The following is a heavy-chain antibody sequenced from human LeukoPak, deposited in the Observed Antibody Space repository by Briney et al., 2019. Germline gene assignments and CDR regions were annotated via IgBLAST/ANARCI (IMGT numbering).Heavy chain of an antibody. V-gene: IGHV5-51*01. CDR2: IYPADSDT. CDR1: GCIFTHYW. J-gene: IGHJ3*02. Sequence: GESLKISCQVSGCIFTHYWIGWVRQMPGKGLESMGIIYPADSDTTYSPSFQGQVTISADKSIDTVYLQWSSLKASDTAMYYCARRLYCSSTSCPRAFDIWGQGTIVTVSS. CDR3: ARRLYCSSTSCPRAFDI. D-gene: IGHD2-2*01.